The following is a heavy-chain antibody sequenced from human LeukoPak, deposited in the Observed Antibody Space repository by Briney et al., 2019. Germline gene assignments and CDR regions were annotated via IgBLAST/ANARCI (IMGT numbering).Heavy chain of an antibody. V-gene: IGHV4-38-2*02. Sequence: SETLSLTCTVSGYSISSGYYWGWIRQPPGKGLEWIGSGYHIGSTYFNPSLRSRVTILIDIFKNQFSLKLSSVTAADTAVYYCARGHDFFGYWGQGTLVTVSS. CDR3: ARGHDFFGY. CDR1: GYSISSGYY. CDR2: GYHIGST. D-gene: IGHD3-3*01. J-gene: IGHJ4*02.